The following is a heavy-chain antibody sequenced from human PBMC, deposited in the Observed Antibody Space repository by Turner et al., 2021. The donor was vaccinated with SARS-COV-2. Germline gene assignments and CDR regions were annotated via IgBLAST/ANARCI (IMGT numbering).Heavy chain of an antibody. CDR3: ASAFFYDSSGYYDYFDH. CDR2: IYYSGRS. J-gene: IGHJ4*02. V-gene: IGHV4-39*01. CDR1: GCSISSSSYY. Sequence: QLQLQESGPGLVKPSEPLSLTCTVSGCSISSSSYYWGWIRQSPGKGLEWIGNIYYSGRSYYSPSLESRVTISVDTSKNQFSLRLSSVTAADTAVYYCASAFFYDSSGYYDYFDHWGQGTLVTVSS. D-gene: IGHD3-22*01.